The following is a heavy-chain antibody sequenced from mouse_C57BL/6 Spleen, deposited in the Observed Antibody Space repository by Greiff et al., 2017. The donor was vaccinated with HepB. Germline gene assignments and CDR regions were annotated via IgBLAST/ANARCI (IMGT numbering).Heavy chain of an antibody. D-gene: IGHD1-1*01. CDR3: ARKGVYYGSSLDY. V-gene: IGHV3-8*01. CDR2: ISYSGST. J-gene: IGHJ2*01. Sequence: EVKLLESGPGLAKPSQPLSLTCSVPGYSITSDYWNWIRKFPGNKLEYMGYISYSGSTYYNPSLKSRISITRDTSKNQYYLQLNSVTTEDTATYYCARKGVYYGSSLDYWGQGTTLTVSS. CDR1: GYSITSDY.